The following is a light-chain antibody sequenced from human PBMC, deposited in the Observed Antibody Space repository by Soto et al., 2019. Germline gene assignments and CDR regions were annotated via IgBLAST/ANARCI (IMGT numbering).Light chain of an antibody. CDR1: QSVSRDY. J-gene: IGKJ4*01. CDR3: QQYGSSPLT. CDR2: GAS. Sequence: DIVLTQSPGTLSLSPGESATLSCRASQSVSRDYLAWYQQKPGQAPRLLISGASSRATGIPDRFSGSGSGTDFTLTISRLDPEDSALYYCQQYGSSPLTFGGGTKVDIK. V-gene: IGKV3-20*01.